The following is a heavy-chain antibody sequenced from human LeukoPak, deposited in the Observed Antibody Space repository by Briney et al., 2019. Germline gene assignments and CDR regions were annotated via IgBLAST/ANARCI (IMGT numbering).Heavy chain of an antibody. J-gene: IGHJ3*02. V-gene: IGHV4-61*02. CDR3: AKDWSYYDNSGYYGAFDI. CDR1: GYSISSGYY. Sequence: SETLSLTCTVSGYSISSGYYWGWIRQPAGKGLEWIGRIYTSGSTNYNPSLKSRVTISVDTSKNQFSLKPSSVTAADTAVYYCAKDWSYYDNSGYYGAFDIWGQGTMVTVSS. CDR2: IYTSGST. D-gene: IGHD3-22*01.